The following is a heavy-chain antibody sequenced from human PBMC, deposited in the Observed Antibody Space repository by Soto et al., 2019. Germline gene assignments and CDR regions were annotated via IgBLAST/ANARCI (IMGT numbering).Heavy chain of an antibody. D-gene: IGHD6-19*01. V-gene: IGHV2-5*02. Sequence: QITLKESGPTLVKPTQTLTLTCTFSGFSLSTTAVGVNWISQPPGKPLEWLALIYWDDTKHYSSSLKNRLTISKDTSKNQVVLTMTNMDPVDTATYYCAHGSGWLSDQWGQGTLVTVSS. CDR1: GFSLSTTAVG. J-gene: IGHJ4*02. CDR2: IYWDDTK. CDR3: AHGSGWLSDQ.